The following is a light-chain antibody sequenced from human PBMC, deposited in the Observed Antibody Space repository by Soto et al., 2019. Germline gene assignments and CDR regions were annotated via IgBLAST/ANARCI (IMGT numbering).Light chain of an antibody. CDR2: QDS. Sequence: SYELTQPPSVSVSPGQTASITCSGDKLGDKYACWYQQKPGQSPVLVIYQDSKRRSGIPERFSGSNSGNTATLTISGTQAMDEADYYCQAWDSSTVVFGGGTKVTDL. J-gene: IGLJ2*01. CDR1: KLGDKY. V-gene: IGLV3-1*01. CDR3: QAWDSSTVV.